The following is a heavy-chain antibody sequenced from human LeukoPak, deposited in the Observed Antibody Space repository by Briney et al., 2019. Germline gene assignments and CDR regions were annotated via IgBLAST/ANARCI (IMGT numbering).Heavy chain of an antibody. CDR2: IRSKAYGGTT. Sequence: PGGSLRLSCTASGFTFGDYAMSWVRQAPGKGLEWVGFIRSKAYGGTTEYAASVKGRFTISRDDSKSIAYLQMNSLKTEDTAVYYCTRGGWIQLWLPLYYFDYWGQGTLVTVSS. CDR1: GFTFGDYA. CDR3: TRGGWIQLWLPLYYFDY. V-gene: IGHV3-49*04. D-gene: IGHD5-18*01. J-gene: IGHJ4*02.